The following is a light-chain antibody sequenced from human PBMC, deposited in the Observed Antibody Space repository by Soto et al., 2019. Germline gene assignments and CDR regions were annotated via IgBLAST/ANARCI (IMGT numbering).Light chain of an antibody. Sequence: AIQMTESPSSLSASVGDIVTVTFRASQGIANELGWYQQKPGKAPKLPINAPSSLQSGVPSRFSGSGSGTDFTLTISSLQPEDFANYFCLQDYPYPWTFGQGTKVDI. V-gene: IGKV1-6*01. CDR2: APS. CDR3: LQDYPYPWT. CDR1: QGIANE. J-gene: IGKJ1*01.